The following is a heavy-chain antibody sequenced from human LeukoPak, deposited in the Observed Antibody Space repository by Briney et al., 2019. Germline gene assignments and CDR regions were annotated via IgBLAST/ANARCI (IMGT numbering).Heavy chain of an antibody. CDR3: ATTDIVVVPAAKLVYYGMDV. V-gene: IGHV3-30*03. D-gene: IGHD2-2*01. CDR1: GFTFSSYG. CDR2: ISYDGSNK. J-gene: IGHJ6*02. Sequence: PGGSLRLSCAASGFTFSSYGMHWVRQAPGKGLEWVAVISYDGSNKYYADSVKGRFTISRDNSKNTLYLQMNSLRAEDTAVYYCATTDIVVVPAAKLVYYGMDVWGQGTTVTVS.